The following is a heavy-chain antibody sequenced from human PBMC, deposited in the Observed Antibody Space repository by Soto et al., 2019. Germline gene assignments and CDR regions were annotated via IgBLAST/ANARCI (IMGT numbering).Heavy chain of an antibody. V-gene: IGHV4-4*02. CDR3: ARGSSFRGDFDI. Sequence: SETLSLTCAVSGGSISSSSWWTWVRQSPEKGLEWIGEFYHAGSPDYNPSFQSRATIILDKSKNNFSLRLTSVTAADTAVYYCARGSSFRGDFDIWGQGTTVTVSS. CDR1: GGSISSSSW. D-gene: IGHD2-21*01. CDR2: FYHAGSP. J-gene: IGHJ3*02.